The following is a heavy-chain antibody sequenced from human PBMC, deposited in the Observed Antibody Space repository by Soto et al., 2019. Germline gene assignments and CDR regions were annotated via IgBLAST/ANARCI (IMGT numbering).Heavy chain of an antibody. Sequence: EVQLLESGGGLVQPGGSLRLSCAASGFTFSTYAMSWVRQAPGKGLEWVSTISGSGGNTYYADSVKGRFAISRDNSKNTLYLQMTSLRAEDTAVYYCAKSYSSSVDYWGQGTLVTVSS. J-gene: IGHJ4*02. D-gene: IGHD6-6*01. CDR1: GFTFSTYA. CDR3: AKSYSSSVDY. CDR2: ISGSGGNT. V-gene: IGHV3-23*01.